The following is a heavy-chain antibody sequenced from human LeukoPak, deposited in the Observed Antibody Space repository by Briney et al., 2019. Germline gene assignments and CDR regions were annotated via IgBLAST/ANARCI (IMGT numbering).Heavy chain of an antibody. CDR2: IGTAGDT. CDR1: GFTFSSSD. CDR3: ARSRLNYYGMDV. D-gene: IGHD2-8*01. V-gene: IGHV3-13*04. Sequence: GGSLRLSCAASGFTFSSSDMNWVGQATGKGLKWVSAIGTAGDTYYPGPVKGRFTISRENAKNSLYPQMNSLRAGDTAVYYCARSRLNYYGMDVWGQGTTVTVSS. J-gene: IGHJ6*02.